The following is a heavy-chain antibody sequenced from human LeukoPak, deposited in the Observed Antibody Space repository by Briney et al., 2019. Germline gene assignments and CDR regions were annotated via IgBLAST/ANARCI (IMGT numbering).Heavy chain of an antibody. CDR1: GYSISSGYF. CDR2: IYHSGST. J-gene: IGHJ5*02. Sequence: SETLSLTCAVSGYSISSGYFWGWIRQPPGKGLEWIGSIYHSGSTYYDPSLKSRVTMSVDTSKNQFSLKLTSVTAADTAAYYCARGGVVLMVYAIGWFDPWGQGTLVTVSS. D-gene: IGHD2-8*01. CDR3: ARGGVVLMVYAIGWFDP. V-gene: IGHV4-38-2*01.